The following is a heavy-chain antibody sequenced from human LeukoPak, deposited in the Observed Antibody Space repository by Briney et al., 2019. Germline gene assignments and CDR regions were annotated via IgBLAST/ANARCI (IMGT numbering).Heavy chain of an antibody. Sequence: SETLSLTCTVSGGSISSGYSYWSWIRQPAGKGLEWIGRIYTSGSTNYNPSLKSRVTISVDTSKNQFSLKLSSVTAADTAVYYCARRGVGSGRFDYWGQGTLVTVSS. CDR1: GGSISSGYSY. CDR2: IYTSGST. D-gene: IGHD3-10*01. V-gene: IGHV4-61*02. CDR3: ARRGVGSGRFDY. J-gene: IGHJ4*02.